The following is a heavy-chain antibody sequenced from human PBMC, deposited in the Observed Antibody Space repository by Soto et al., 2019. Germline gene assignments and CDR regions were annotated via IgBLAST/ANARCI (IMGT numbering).Heavy chain of an antibody. D-gene: IGHD3-10*01. J-gene: IGHJ6*03. CDR3: AREFFWRISSAPTYWYDLDV. CDR2: IYYNGTT. CDR1: GGSVSSYH. V-gene: IGHV4-59*02. Sequence: VQLQESGEGLVKPSETLSLTCTVSGGSVSSYHWTWIRQSPGKGLEWLGYIYYNGTTDYNPSLKSRVTISGSTSKRQFSLRLTSVTAADTAVYYCAREFFWRISSAPTYWYDLDVWGKGTTVTVSS.